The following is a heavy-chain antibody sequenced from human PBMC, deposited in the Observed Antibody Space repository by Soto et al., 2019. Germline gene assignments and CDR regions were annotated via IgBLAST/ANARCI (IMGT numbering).Heavy chain of an antibody. D-gene: IGHD3-22*01. CDR2: IYPGDSDT. J-gene: IGHJ4*02. Sequence: GDSLKLSCKGSGYSFSRYWIAWVRQTPGKGLEWMGLIYPGDSDTRYSPSFQGQVTISADKSITTAYLQWSSLKASDTAIYYCARDTFSGDSSGPHYWGQGTLVT. CDR1: GYSFSRYW. V-gene: IGHV5-51*01. CDR3: ARDTFSGDSSGPHY.